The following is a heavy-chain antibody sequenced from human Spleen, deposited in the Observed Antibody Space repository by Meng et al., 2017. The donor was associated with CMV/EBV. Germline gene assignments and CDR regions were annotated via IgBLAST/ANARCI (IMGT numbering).Heavy chain of an antibody. J-gene: IGHJ4*02. CDR3: ASDGAAGTRRYYFDY. Sequence: SVFIFSDSNRNWVRQAPGTGLEWVSGISGTYGTTHYADSVKGRFTISRDNSKNTLYLQMNSLRAEDTAVYYCASDGAAGTRRYYFDYWGQGTLVTVSS. V-gene: IGHV3-23*01. CDR2: ISGTYGTT. CDR1: VFIFSDSN. D-gene: IGHD6-13*01.